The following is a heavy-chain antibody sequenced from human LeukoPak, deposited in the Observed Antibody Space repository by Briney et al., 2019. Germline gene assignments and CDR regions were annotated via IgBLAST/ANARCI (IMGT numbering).Heavy chain of an antibody. CDR3: ARDGSNWSNDYYHGVDV. V-gene: IGHV4-39*07. CDR1: GGSIRSSYYY. J-gene: IGHJ6*02. CDR2: IYDSGST. D-gene: IGHD4-11*01. Sequence: SETLSLTCTVSGGSIRSSYYYWGWIRQPPGKGLEWIGSIYDSGSTYYNPSLKSRVTISADTSKNQFSLRLSSVTAADTAVYYCARDGSNWSNDYYHGVDVWGQGTTVTVSS.